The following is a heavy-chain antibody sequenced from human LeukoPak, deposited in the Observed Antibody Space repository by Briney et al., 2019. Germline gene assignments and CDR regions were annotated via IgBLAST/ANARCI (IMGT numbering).Heavy chain of an antibody. V-gene: IGHV1-69*13. CDR3: ARGWLAETTVVTPYNY. Sequence: SVKVSCKASGYTFTSYGISWVRQAPGQGLEWMGGIIPIFGTPNYAQKFQGRVTITADESTSTAYMELSSLRSEDTAVYYCARGWLAETTVVTPYNYWGQGTLVTVSS. CDR2: IIPIFGTP. J-gene: IGHJ4*02. CDR1: GYTFTSYG. D-gene: IGHD4-23*01.